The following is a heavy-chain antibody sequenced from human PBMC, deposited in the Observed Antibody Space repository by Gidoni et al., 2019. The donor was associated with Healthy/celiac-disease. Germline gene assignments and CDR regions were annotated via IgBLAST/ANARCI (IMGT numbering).Heavy chain of an antibody. CDR2: IIPIFGTA. V-gene: IGHV1-69*06. CDR3: ARGRYCSGGSCYPNYYGMDV. CDR1: GSTVRIYA. Sequence: QVQLVQSGAEGKKPWSSVKVFCKASGSTVRIYAISWVRQAPGQGLEWMGGIIPIFGTANYAQKLQGRVTITADKSTSTAYMELSSLRSEDTAVYYCARGRYCSGGSCYPNYYGMDVWGQGTTVTVSS. D-gene: IGHD2-15*01. J-gene: IGHJ6*02.